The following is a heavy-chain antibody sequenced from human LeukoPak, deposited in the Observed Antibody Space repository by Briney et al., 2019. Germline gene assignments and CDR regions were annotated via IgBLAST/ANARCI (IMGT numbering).Heavy chain of an antibody. V-gene: IGHV1-18*01. CDR3: ARAPPPYYDSSGYYYNEDY. D-gene: IGHD3-22*01. Sequence: ASVNVSFKASVYIFTSYGISWVRQAPGQGLDGMGWISAYNGNTNYAQKLQGRVNMTTDTSPSTAYMELRSLRSHDTAVYYCARAPPPYYDSSGYYYNEDYWGQGTLVTVSS. CDR1: VYIFTSYG. J-gene: IGHJ4*02. CDR2: ISAYNGNT.